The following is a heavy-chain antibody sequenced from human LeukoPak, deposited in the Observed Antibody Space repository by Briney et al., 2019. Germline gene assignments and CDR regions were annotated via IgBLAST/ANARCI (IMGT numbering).Heavy chain of an antibody. CDR3: ARDRGTPSSAGYYFDT. Sequence: GGSLRLSCAASGFTFSIFGMHWVRQAPGKGLEWVAIIWYDGSNKYYGDSVKGRFTVSRDDSKNTLHLQVNSLRAEDTAVYYGARDRGTPSSAGYYFDTWGQGALVTVSS. V-gene: IGHV3-33*01. CDR2: IWYDGSNK. D-gene: IGHD6-6*01. J-gene: IGHJ4*02. CDR1: GFTFSIFG.